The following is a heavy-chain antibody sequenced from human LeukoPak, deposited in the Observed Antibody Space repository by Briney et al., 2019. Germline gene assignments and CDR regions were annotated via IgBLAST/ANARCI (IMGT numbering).Heavy chain of an antibody. Sequence: GGPLRLSCAASGFTFSSYSMNWVRQAPGKGLEWVSSISSSSSYIYYADSVKGRFTISRDNAKNSLYLQMNSLRAEDTAVYYCAREDYYGSGSYSNYYYYGMDVWDQGTTVTVSS. D-gene: IGHD3-10*01. V-gene: IGHV3-21*01. CDR3: AREDYYGSGSYSNYYYYGMDV. J-gene: IGHJ6*02. CDR2: ISSSSSYI. CDR1: GFTFSSYS.